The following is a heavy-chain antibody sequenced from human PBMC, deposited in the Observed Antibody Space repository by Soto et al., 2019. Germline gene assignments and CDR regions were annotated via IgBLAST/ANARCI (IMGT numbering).Heavy chain of an antibody. V-gene: IGHV4-31*03. D-gene: IGHD4-17*01. CDR2: IYYSGST. CDR3: ARDRSGYGDHAY. Sequence: QVQLQESGPGLVKPSQTLSLTCTVSGGSISSGGYYWSWIRQHPGKGLEWIGYIYYSGSTYYNPSLTSRVTIPVDTSKNQFPLNLSSVTAADTAVYYCARDRSGYGDHAYWGQGTLVTVSS. CDR1: GGSISSGGYY. J-gene: IGHJ4*02.